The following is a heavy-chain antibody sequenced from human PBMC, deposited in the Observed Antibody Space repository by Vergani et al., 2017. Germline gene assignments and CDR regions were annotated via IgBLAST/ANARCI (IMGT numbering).Heavy chain of an antibody. Sequence: QVHLVESGGGVVQPGRSLRLSCVVSGFTSSYYGIHWVRQAPGKGLEWVAVISYVGTQKYYADSVKGRFTISRDNSKSTLYLQMNSLRTEDTAVYYCATKSCGTPGCQIGYFREWGQGTLVTVSS. V-gene: IGHV3-30*03. CDR3: ATKSCGTPGCQIGYFRE. CDR2: ISYVGTQK. D-gene: IGHD1-1*01. CDR1: GFTSSYYG. J-gene: IGHJ1*01.